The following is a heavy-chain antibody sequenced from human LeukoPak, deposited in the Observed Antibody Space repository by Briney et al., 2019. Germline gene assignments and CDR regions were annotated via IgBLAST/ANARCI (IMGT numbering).Heavy chain of an antibody. D-gene: IGHD3-10*01. CDR2: INSHGSST. Sequence: GGSLRLSCAASGFTFSSYWMHSVRQAPGKGLVWVSRINSHGSSTSYADSVKGRFTISRDNAKNTLYLQMNSLRVEDTAVYYCARGPPDGSGSYYPGAYWGQGALVTVSS. J-gene: IGHJ4*02. CDR1: GFTFSSYW. CDR3: ARGPPDGSGSYYPGAY. V-gene: IGHV3-74*01.